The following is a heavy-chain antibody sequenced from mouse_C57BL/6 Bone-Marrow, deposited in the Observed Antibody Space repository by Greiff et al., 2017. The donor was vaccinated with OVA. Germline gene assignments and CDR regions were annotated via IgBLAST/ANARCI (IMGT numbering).Heavy chain of an antibody. V-gene: IGHV1-61*01. D-gene: IGHD1-1*01. CDR1: GYTFTSYW. CDR3: ARLLPPYFDY. J-gene: IGHJ2*01. Sequence: VQLKQPGAELVRPGSSVKLSCKASGYTFTSYWMDWVKQRPGQGLEWIGNIYPSDSETHYNQKFKDKATLTVDKSSSTAYMQLSSLTSEDSAVYYCARLLPPYFDYWGQGTTLTVSS. CDR2: IYPSDSET.